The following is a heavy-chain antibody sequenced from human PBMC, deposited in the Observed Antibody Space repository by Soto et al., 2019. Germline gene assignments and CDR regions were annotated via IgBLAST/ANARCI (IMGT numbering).Heavy chain of an antibody. CDR3: ARGGKGYSSSSDHLDY. J-gene: IGHJ4*02. D-gene: IGHD6-6*01. CDR1: GGSFSGYY. Sequence: QVQLQQWGAGLLKPSETLSLTCAVYGGSFSGYYWSWIRQPPGKGLEWIGEINHSGSTNYNPSLKSRVAISVDTSKNQFSLKLSSVTAADTAVYYCARGGKGYSSSSDHLDYWGQGTLVTVSS. CDR2: INHSGST. V-gene: IGHV4-34*01.